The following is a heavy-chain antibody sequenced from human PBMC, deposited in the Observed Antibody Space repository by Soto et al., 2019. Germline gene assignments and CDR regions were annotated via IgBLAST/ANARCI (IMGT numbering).Heavy chain of an antibody. V-gene: IGHV1-3*01. CDR2: INAGNGNT. D-gene: IGHD1-1*01. CDR3: ARDRDNWNDGDAFDI. J-gene: IGHJ3*02. Sequence: QVQLVQSGAEVKKPGASVKVSCKASGYTFTSYAMHWVRQAPGQRLEWMGWINAGNGNTKYSQKFQGRVTITRDTSASTAYMELSRLRSEDTAVYYCARDRDNWNDGDAFDIWGQGTMVTVSS. CDR1: GYTFTSYA.